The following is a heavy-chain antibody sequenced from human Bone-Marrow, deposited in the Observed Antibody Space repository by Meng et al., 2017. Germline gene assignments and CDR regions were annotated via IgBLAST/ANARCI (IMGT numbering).Heavy chain of an antibody. CDR3: ARTLWFGEQNYY. CDR1: GYNFPDYY. J-gene: IGHJ4*02. Sequence: ASVKVSCKPSGYNFPDYYIHWVRRAPGQGLEWMGRINPKSGDTHYAQKFQGRVTMTRNTSISTAYMELSSLRSEDTAVYYCARTLWFGEQNYYWGQGTLVTVSS. V-gene: IGHV1-2*06. CDR2: INPKSGDT. D-gene: IGHD3-10*01.